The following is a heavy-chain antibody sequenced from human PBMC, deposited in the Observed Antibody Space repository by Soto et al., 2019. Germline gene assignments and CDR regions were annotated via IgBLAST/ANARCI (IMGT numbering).Heavy chain of an antibody. Sequence: EVQLLESGGGLVQPGGSLRLSCAASGFTFSSYAMVWVRQAPGKGLEWVSAINGNGGITYYADSVRGRSTISRDNSKNALYRQMNGLRAEDTALYYCAKDPDGDYVGAFDGWGQGTMVTVSS. CDR2: INGNGGIT. J-gene: IGHJ3*01. D-gene: IGHD4-17*01. CDR1: GFTFSSYA. CDR3: AKDPDGDYVGAFDG. V-gene: IGHV3-23*01.